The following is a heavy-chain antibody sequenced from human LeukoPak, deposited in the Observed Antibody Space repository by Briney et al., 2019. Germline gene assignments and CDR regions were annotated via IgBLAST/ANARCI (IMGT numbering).Heavy chain of an antibody. CDR1: GFTFSSYW. J-gene: IGHJ4*02. V-gene: IGHV3-74*01. CDR3: AKPMCSSTSCYRYFDY. Sequence: GGSLRLSCAASGFTFSSYWTHWVRQAPGKGLVWVSRINSDGSSTSYADSVKGRFTISRDNAKNSVYLQMNSLRVEDTAVYYCAKPMCSSTSCYRYFDYWGQGSPVTVSS. D-gene: IGHD2-2*01. CDR2: INSDGSST.